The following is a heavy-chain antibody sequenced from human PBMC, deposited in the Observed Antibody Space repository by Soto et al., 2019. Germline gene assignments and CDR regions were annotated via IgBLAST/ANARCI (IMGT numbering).Heavy chain of an antibody. CDR2: IKSKTDGGTT. D-gene: IGHD3-10*01. J-gene: IGHJ6*02. V-gene: IGHV3-15*07. Sequence: GGSLRLSCAASGFTFSNAWMNWVRQAPRKGLEWVGRIKSKTDGGTTDYAAPVKGRFTISRDDSKNTLYLQMNSLKTEDTAVYYCTPGSRLGYYYYYGMDVWGQGTTVTVSS. CDR3: TPGSRLGYYYYYGMDV. CDR1: GFTFSNAW.